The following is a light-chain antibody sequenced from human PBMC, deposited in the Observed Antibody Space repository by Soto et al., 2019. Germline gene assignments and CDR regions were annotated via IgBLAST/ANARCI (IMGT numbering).Light chain of an antibody. J-gene: IGKJ1*01. V-gene: IGKV3-20*01. CDR3: LHCETSPRT. CDR1: QSGESSY. Sequence: VLTQSPGTLSLSPGERATLSCRASQSGESSYISWHQQKPGQAPRLLIYATSTRAPGIPDRFTGSGSGTDFTLTISRLEPEDIAVYYCLHCETSPRTFGQGTLVEIK. CDR2: ATS.